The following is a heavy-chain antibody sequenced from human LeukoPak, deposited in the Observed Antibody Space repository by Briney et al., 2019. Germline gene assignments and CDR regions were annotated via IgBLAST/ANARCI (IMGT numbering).Heavy chain of an antibody. CDR1: VATSVVST. D-gene: IGHD3-22*01. J-gene: IGHJ5*02. CDR2: IYITGST. V-gene: IGHV4-4*07. Sequence: SETLSLTSALSGVATSVVSTGSGSQPAGKGLEWIGRIYITGSTNYNPSLKSRVTMSVDTSKNQFSLKLSAVTAADTPVYYCAIRTRYDSSVHPASVNRFDPCGQETLVTVSS. CDR3: AIRTRYDSSVHPASVNRFDP.